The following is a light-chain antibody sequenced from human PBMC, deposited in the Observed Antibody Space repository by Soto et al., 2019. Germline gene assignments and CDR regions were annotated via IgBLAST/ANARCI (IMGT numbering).Light chain of an antibody. Sequence: DIQMTQSPSSLSASVGDRVTITCQASQDIDKYLNWYQQNPGKAPKLLIDDVTNLETGVPSRFSGNRSGTHFTLTIGRQQPEDIATYYLQQDYDLPITFGQGTRLEIK. CDR3: QQDYDLPIT. J-gene: IGKJ5*01. V-gene: IGKV1-33*01. CDR1: QDIDKY. CDR2: DVT.